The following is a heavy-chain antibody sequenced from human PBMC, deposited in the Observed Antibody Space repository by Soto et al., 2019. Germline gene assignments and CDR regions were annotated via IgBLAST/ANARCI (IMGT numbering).Heavy chain of an antibody. Sequence: QHPGTGLEWIGHISYSGSTNYNPSLKSRVTISVDTSKNQFSLKLSSVTAADTAVYYCARHNYGSGSTYFDYWGQGTLVSVSS. J-gene: IGHJ4*02. CDR2: ISYSGST. D-gene: IGHD3-10*01. V-gene: IGHV4-59*08. CDR3: ARHNYGSGSTYFDY.